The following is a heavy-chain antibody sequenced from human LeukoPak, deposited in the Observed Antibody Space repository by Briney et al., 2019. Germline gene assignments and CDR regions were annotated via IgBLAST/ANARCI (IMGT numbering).Heavy chain of an antibody. Sequence: SETLSLTCTVSGGSISSYYWSWIRQPPGKGLEWIGYIYYSGSTNYNPSLKSRVTISVDTSKNQFSLKLSSVTAADTAVYYCARGVDGYCSGGSCYSGYFDYWGQGTLVTVSS. D-gene: IGHD2-15*01. CDR3: ARGVDGYCSGGSCYSGYFDY. J-gene: IGHJ4*02. V-gene: IGHV4-59*01. CDR2: IYYSGST. CDR1: GGSISSYY.